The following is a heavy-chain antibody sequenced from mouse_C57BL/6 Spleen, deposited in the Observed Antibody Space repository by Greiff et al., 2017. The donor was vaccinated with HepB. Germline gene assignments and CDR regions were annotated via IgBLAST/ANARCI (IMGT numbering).Heavy chain of an antibody. CDR3: ATTMVTTEGVY. V-gene: IGHV1-82*01. CDR2: IYPGDGDT. J-gene: IGHJ2*01. D-gene: IGHD2-2*01. CDR1: GYAFSSSW. Sequence: QVQLQQSGPELVKPGASVKISCKASGYAFSSSWMNWVKQRPGKGLEWIGRIYPGDGDTNYKGKFKGKATLTADKSSSTAYMQLSSLTSEDSAVYFCATTMVTTEGVYWGQGATLTVSS.